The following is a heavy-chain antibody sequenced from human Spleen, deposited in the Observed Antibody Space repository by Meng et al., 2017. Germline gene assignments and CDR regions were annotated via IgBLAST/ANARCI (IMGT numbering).Heavy chain of an antibody. D-gene: IGHD3-3*01. CDR2: INHSGST. CDR1: GGSFSGYY. Sequence: QVQLHQWGAGLLKPSETLSLTCAVYGGSFSGYYWSWIRQPPGKGLEWIGEINHSGSTNYNPSLKSRVTISVDTSKNQFSLKLSSVTAADTAVYYCARQTKYDFWIIHWGQGTLVTVSS. V-gene: IGHV4-34*01. J-gene: IGHJ4*02. CDR3: ARQTKYDFWIIH.